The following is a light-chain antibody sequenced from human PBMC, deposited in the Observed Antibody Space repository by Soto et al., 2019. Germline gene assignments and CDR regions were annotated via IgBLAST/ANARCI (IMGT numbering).Light chain of an antibody. Sequence: DIQMTQSPSTLSAYVGDRVTITCRASQSIRSWLAWYQQKPGKAPKLLIYDASSLESGVPSRFSGSGSGTEFTLTISSLQPDDFATYYCQQYNSYSPYTFGQGTKLEIK. V-gene: IGKV1-5*01. CDR2: DAS. J-gene: IGKJ2*01. CDR3: QQYNSYSPYT. CDR1: QSIRSW.